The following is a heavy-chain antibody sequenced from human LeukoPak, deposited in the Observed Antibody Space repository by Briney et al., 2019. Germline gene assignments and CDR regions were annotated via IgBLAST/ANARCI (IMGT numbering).Heavy chain of an antibody. V-gene: IGHV3-30-3*01. Sequence: GRSLRLSCAASGFTFSSYAMHWVRQAPGKGLEWVAVISYGGSNKYYADSVKGRFTISRDNSKNTLYLQMNSLRAEDTAVYYCARVSLRFLEWFSMDVWGQGTTVTVSS. J-gene: IGHJ6*02. D-gene: IGHD3-3*01. CDR3: ARVSLRFLEWFSMDV. CDR2: ISYGGSNK. CDR1: GFTFSSYA.